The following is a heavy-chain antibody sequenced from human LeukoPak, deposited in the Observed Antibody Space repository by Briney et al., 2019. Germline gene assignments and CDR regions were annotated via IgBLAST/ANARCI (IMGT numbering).Heavy chain of an antibody. CDR1: GGSISSGDYY. V-gene: IGHV4-30-4*08. D-gene: IGHD4-11*01. Sequence: SQTLSLTCTVSGGSISSGDYYWSGIRQPPGKGPEWIGYIYYSGSTYYNPSLKSRVTISVDTSKNQFSLKLNSVTAADTAVYYCARVPWRLQYFDYWGQGTLVTVSS. CDR2: IYYSGST. CDR3: ARVPWRLQYFDY. J-gene: IGHJ4*02.